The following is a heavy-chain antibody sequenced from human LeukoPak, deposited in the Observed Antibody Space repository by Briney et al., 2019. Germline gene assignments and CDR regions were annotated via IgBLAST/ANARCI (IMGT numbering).Heavy chain of an antibody. CDR3: ARGRAVAGTMKYYFDY. CDR1: GYTFTGYY. J-gene: IGHJ4*02. D-gene: IGHD6-19*01. Sequence: ASVRVSSKASGYTFTGYYMHWVRQAPGPGLEGMGWINPNSGGTNYAQKFQGRVTMTRDTSISTAYMELSRLRSDDTAVYYCARGRAVAGTMKYYFDYWGQGTLVTVSS. CDR2: INPNSGGT. V-gene: IGHV1-2*02.